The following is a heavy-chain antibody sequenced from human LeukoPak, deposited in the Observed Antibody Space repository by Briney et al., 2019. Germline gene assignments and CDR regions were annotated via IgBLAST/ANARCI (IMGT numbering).Heavy chain of an antibody. CDR3: ARQEYYYGSGSYY. CDR2: ISAYNGNT. V-gene: IGHV1-18*04. CDR1: GYTFTGYY. D-gene: IGHD3-10*01. J-gene: IGHJ4*02. Sequence: ASVKVSCKASGYTFTGYYMHWVRQAPGQGLEWMGWISAYNGNTNYAQKLQGRVTMTTDTSTSTAYMELRSLRSDDTAVYYCARQEYYYGSGSYYWGQGTLVTVSS.